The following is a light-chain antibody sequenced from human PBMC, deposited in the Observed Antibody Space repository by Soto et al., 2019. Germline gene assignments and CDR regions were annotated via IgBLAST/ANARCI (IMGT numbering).Light chain of an antibody. CDR1: QTIINY. V-gene: IGKV1-39*01. J-gene: IGKJ1*01. CDR3: QQSYSTPRT. CDR2: AAS. Sequence: DIQMTQSPSPLSASVGDRVTITCRASQTIINYLNWYQQKPGKAPKLLIYAASTLQSGVPSRFSGSGSETDFTLSIGSLQPEDFATYYCQQSYSTPRTFGQGTKVEIK.